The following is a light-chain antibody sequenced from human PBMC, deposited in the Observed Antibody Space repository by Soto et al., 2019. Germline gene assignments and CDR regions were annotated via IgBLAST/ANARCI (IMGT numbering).Light chain of an antibody. Sequence: EIVLTQSPATLSVSLGDSATLSCRASQSVSLSLAWYQMRPGQPPRLLIYGASTMATDIPARFSGSGSGTDFTLTISSLPSEDFAVYFCQQYHIWPSWTFGQGTKVELK. J-gene: IGKJ1*01. CDR1: QSVSLS. CDR2: GAS. V-gene: IGKV3-15*01. CDR3: QQYHIWPSWT.